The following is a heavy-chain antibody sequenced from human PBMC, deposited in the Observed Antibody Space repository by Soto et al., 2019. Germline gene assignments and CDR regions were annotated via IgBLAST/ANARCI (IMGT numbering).Heavy chain of an antibody. V-gene: IGHV3-30-3*01. D-gene: IGHD2-15*01. CDR3: ASPVNVVVVAAPFDS. J-gene: IGHJ4*02. CDR2: ISYDGSNK. CDR1: GFTFGSYA. Sequence: QVQLVESGGGVVQPGRSLRLSCAASGFTFGSYAMHWVRQAPGKGLAWVAVISYDGSNKYYADSVKGPITISRDNSKNTVYLQMNSLRAEDTAVYYCASPVNVVVVAAPFDSWGQGTLVTVSS.